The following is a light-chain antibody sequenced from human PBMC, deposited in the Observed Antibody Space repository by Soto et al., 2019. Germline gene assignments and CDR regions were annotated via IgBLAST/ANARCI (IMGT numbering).Light chain of an antibody. J-gene: IGLJ3*02. CDR1: RSDIGSNY. Sequence: QSVLTQPPSASGTPGQRVTISCSGSRSDIGSNYVYWYQHLPGMAPKLLIYRNDQRPSGVPDRISGSRSGTSASLAIIGLRSEDEADYYCSSYTSSYTWVFGGGTKLTVL. CDR3: SSYTSSYTWV. CDR2: RND. V-gene: IGLV1-47*01.